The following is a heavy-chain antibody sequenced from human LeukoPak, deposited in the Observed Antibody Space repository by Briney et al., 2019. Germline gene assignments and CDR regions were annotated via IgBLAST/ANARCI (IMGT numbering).Heavy chain of an antibody. Sequence: GGSLRLSCAASGFIVGGYWMHWVRHGPGMGLGWVSRINSDGSSISYADSVKGRFSISRDNAKNTLYLQMNSLRAEDTAVYYCTRGASGYGNFDYWGQGTLVTVSS. CDR2: INSDGSSI. J-gene: IGHJ4*02. V-gene: IGHV3-74*01. CDR1: GFIVGGYW. CDR3: TRGASGYGNFDY. D-gene: IGHD5-12*01.